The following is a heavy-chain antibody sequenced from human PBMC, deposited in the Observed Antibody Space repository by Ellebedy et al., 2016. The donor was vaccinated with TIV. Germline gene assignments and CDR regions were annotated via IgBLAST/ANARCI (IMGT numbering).Heavy chain of an antibody. V-gene: IGHV3-48*02. CDR2: IRTSTNSI. CDR3: ARARITLVRGRISYYYYNGMDV. CDR1: GFIFSTYS. D-gene: IGHD3-10*01. Sequence: GESLKISXAASGFIFSTYSMNWVRQAPGKGLEWVAFIRTSTNSISYADSVKGRFTISRDDADNSLYLQMDSLRDEDTAVYYCARARITLVRGRISYYYYNGMDVWGQGTTVTVSS. J-gene: IGHJ6*02.